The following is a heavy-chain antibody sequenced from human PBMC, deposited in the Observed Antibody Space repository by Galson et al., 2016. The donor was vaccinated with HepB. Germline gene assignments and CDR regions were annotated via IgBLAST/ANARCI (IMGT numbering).Heavy chain of an antibody. J-gene: IGHJ3*02. CDR1: GFSLSTSGVG. V-gene: IGHV2-5*01. CDR3: ARRLWWELPGPFDS. CDR2: IYWNDDK. D-gene: IGHD2-15*01. Sequence: PALVKPTQTLTLTCTFSGFSLSTSGVGVGWIRQPPGKAPEWLALIYWNDDKRYRPSLRSRLTIPKDTSKNQVVLTMTNMDPVDTATYYCARRLWWELPGPFDSWGPGTAVTVSS.